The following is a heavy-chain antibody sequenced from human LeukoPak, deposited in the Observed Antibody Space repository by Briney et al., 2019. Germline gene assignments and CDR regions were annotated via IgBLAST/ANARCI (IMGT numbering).Heavy chain of an antibody. J-gene: IGHJ4*02. CDR2: ITTSDGNT. CDR1: GGSISSSN. Sequence: QSSGTLSLTCAVSGGSISSSNWWSWVRQAPGKGLEWVSTITTSDGNTYYADSVKGRFTVSRDNSKNTLFLQMNSLRAEDTAVYYCAKDGGLWVSAHWGDSWGRGTLVTVSS. CDR3: AKDGGLWVSAHWGDS. V-gene: IGHV3-23*01. D-gene: IGHD7-27*01.